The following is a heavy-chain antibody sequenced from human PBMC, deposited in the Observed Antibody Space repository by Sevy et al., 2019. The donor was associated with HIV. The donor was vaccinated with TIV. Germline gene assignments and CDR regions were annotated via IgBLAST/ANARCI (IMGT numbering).Heavy chain of an antibody. CDR1: GFTFSSYA. CDR2: ISYDGSNK. Sequence: GESLKISCAASGFTFSSYAMHWVRQAPGKGLEWVAVISYDGSNKYYAGSVKGRFTISRDNSKNTLYLQMNSLRAEDTAVYYCARDLVITFGGVIPDYYYYYGMDIWGQGTTVTVSS. D-gene: IGHD3-16*02. V-gene: IGHV3-30*04. J-gene: IGHJ6*02. CDR3: ARDLVITFGGVIPDYYYYYGMDI.